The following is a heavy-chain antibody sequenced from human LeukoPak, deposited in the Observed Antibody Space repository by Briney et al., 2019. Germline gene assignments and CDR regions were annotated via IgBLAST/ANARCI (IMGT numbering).Heavy chain of an antibody. CDR2: IIPIFGTA. J-gene: IGHJ4*02. V-gene: IGHV1-69*06. D-gene: IGHD5-12*01. Sequence: GASVKVSCKASGGTFSSYAISWVRQAPGQGLEWMGGIIPIFGTANYAQKFQGRVTITADKSTSTAYMELSSLRSEDTAVYYCARDPNSGYDSFDYWGQGTLVTVSS. CDR1: GGTFSSYA. CDR3: ARDPNSGYDSFDY.